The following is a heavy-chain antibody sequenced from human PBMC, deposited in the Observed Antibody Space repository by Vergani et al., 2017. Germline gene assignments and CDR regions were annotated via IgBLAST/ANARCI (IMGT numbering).Heavy chain of an antibody. J-gene: IGHJ6*02. V-gene: IGHV3-11*04. CDR2: ISPGASTV. D-gene: IGHD2-2*02. CDR1: GFKFSDHY. CDR3: AKNPAISTARHYYAMDV. Sequence: LEESGGGSVKPGGSLRLSCAASGFKFSDHYMSWIRQAPGQGLEWVSHISPGASTVSYTDSVTGQFTVSRDNDNNSLTLDMTTLRVEDTAVYYCAKNPAISTARHYYAMDVWGQGTTVTVSS.